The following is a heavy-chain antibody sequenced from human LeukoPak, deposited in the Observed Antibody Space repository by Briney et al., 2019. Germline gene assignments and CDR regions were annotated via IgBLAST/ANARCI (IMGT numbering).Heavy chain of an antibody. CDR3: ARDMIPSAYSYGLDAFDI. J-gene: IGHJ3*02. V-gene: IGHV3-30-3*01. CDR1: GFTFSSYA. CDR2: ISYDRSNK. Sequence: GGSLRLSCAASGFTFSSYAMHWVRQAPGKGLEWVAVISYDRSNKYYADSVKGRFTISRDNSKNTLYLQMNSLRAEDTAVYYCARDMIPSAYSYGLDAFDIWGQGTMVTVSS. D-gene: IGHD5-18*01.